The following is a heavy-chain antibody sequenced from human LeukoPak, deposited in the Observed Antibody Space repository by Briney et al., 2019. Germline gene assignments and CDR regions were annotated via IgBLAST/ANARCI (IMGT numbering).Heavy chain of an antibody. Sequence: ASVIVSCKASGYTFRQYSISWVRQAPGKGLEWMGWVSPSHTTRAYAQQFQGRVTMTADTNTNTVSMELRSLRSDDTAVYFCARDYILPLETDNGDGFAIWGQGTVVSVSS. CDR2: VSPSHTTR. CDR3: ARDYILPLETDNGDGFAI. J-gene: IGHJ3*02. CDR1: GYTFRQYS. D-gene: IGHD3-3*02. V-gene: IGHV1-18*01.